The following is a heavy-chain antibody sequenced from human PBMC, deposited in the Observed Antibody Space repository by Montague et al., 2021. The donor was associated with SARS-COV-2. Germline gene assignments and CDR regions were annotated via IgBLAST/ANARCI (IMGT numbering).Heavy chain of an antibody. CDR3: AGGRTVYYQGFRVSADLDY. D-gene: IGHD1-14*01. CDR1: GGSFSGYY. CDR2: INHSGST. J-gene: IGHJ4*02. V-gene: IGHV4-34*01. Sequence: SETLSLTCAVYGGSFSGYYWSWIRQPPGKGLEWIGEINHSGSTNYNPSLKSRVTISVDTSKNQFSLKLSSVTAADTAVYYCAGGRTVYYQGFRVSADLDYWGQGTLVTVSS.